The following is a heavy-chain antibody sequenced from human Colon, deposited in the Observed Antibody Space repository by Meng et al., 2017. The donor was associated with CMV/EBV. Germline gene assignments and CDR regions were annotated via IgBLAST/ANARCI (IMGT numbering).Heavy chain of an antibody. J-gene: IGHJ4*02. V-gene: IGHV3-21*01. D-gene: IGHD1-26*01. CDR2: ITISSTYI. CDR3: ARGLGSGTRRGVDY. CDR1: GFTFSSYW. Sequence: GESLKISCAASGFTFSSYWMHWVRQAPGKGLVWVSSITISSTYIYYADSVKGRFTVSRDNAKNSLYLQIKGLRAEDTAVYYCARGLGSGTRRGVDYWGQGTLVTVSS.